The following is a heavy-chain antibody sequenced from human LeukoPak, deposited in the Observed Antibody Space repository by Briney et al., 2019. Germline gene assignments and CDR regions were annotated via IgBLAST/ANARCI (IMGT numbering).Heavy chain of an antibody. J-gene: IGHJ5*02. Sequence: SVKVSCKASGYTFTNYGISWVRQAPGQGLEWMGGIIPIFGTANYAQKFQGRVTITTDESTSTAYMELSSLRSEDTAVYYCARGGEPGIAAAQAWFDPWGQGTLVTVSS. V-gene: IGHV1-69*05. D-gene: IGHD6-13*01. CDR2: IIPIFGTA. CDR1: GYTFTNYG. CDR3: ARGGEPGIAAAQAWFDP.